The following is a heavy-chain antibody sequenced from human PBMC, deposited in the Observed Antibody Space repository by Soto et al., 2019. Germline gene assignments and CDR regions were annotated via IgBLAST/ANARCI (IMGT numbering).Heavy chain of an antibody. D-gene: IGHD3-22*01. J-gene: IGHJ4*02. CDR1: GGTFSSYA. Sequence: GASVKVSCKASGGTFSSYAISWVRQAPGQGLEWMGGIIPIFGTANYAQKFQGRVTITADESTSTAYMELSSLRSEDTAVYYCASLSRLYYDSSGYPTWWGQGTLVTVSS. V-gene: IGHV1-69*13. CDR2: IIPIFGTA. CDR3: ASLSRLYYDSSGYPTW.